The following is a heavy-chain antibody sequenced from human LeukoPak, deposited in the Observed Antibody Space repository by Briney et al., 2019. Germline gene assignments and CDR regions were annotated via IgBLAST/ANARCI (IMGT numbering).Heavy chain of an antibody. D-gene: IGHD3-9*01. CDR1: GFTFSSFA. J-gene: IGHJ5*02. V-gene: IGHV3-23*01. CDR2: ISGSGGTT. CDR3: AKDQYFDWLNWFDP. Sequence: GGSLRLSCAAYGFTFSSFAMSWVRQAPGKGLEWVSAISGSGGTTYYADSVKGRFTISRDNSKNTLYLQMNSLRAEDTAVYYCAKDQYFDWLNWFDPWGQGTLVTVSS.